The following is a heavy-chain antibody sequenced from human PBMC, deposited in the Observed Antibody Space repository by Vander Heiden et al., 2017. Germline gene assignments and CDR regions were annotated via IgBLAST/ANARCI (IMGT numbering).Heavy chain of an antibody. V-gene: IGHV3-30-3*01. D-gene: IGHD4-17*01. Sequence: QVQLVESGGGVVQPGRSLRLPCAPSGFTVSNYAIHWVRQAPGKGLEWVAVLSYDGTNTIYADSVRGRFTISRDNSKNTVYLQVNSLGVEDSAIYYCTRGRYGDYVTGYYYGMDVWGQGTTVTVSS. CDR1: GFTVSNYA. J-gene: IGHJ6*02. CDR2: LSYDGTNT. CDR3: TRGRYGDYVTGYYYGMDV.